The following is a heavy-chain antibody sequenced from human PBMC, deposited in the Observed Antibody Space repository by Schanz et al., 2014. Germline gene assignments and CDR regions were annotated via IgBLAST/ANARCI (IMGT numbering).Heavy chain of an antibody. J-gene: IGHJ3*02. CDR2: ISGSGGNT. CDR1: GFTFWGYA. D-gene: IGHD3-10*01. V-gene: IGHV3-23*01. Sequence: EVQLLESGGGLVQPGGSLRLSCAASGFTFWGYAMSWVRQAPGRGLEWVSIISGSGGNTYYADAVRGRFTISRDNSKNTLYLQMNSLRAEDTAVYYCAKGRFGELSAFDIWGQGTMVTVSS. CDR3: AKGRFGELSAFDI.